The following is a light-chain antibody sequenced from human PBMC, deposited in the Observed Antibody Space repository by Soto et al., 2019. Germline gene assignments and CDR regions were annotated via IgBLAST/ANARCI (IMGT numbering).Light chain of an antibody. J-gene: IGKJ1*01. Sequence: EIVMTQSPATLSLSPGERATLSCRASQSVNSNLAWYQQKPGQAPRLLIYGASTRATGIPARFSGSGSGTDFTLTISSLQSEDFAVYCWQQYNNWPPTFGQGTKVEIK. CDR1: QSVNSN. CDR3: QQYNNWPPT. CDR2: GAS. V-gene: IGKV3-15*01.